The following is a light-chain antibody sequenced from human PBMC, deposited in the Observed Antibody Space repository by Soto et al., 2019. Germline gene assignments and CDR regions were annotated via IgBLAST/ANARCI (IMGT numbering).Light chain of an antibody. CDR3: AAWDDTLTDYV. V-gene: IGLV1-44*01. J-gene: IGLJ1*01. CDR1: SSNIGSST. Sequence: LTQPPSASGTPGQRATISCSGSSSNIGSSTVNWYQQLPGTAPKSLIYSNSQRPSGVPDRFSGSKSGTSASLAISGLQSEDEADYYCAAWDDTLTDYVFGTGTKVTVL. CDR2: SNS.